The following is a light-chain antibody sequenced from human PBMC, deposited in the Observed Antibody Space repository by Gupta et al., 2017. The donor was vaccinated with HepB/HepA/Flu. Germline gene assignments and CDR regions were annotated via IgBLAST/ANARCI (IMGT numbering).Light chain of an antibody. V-gene: IGKV1-39*01. CDR2: GAS. CDR3: QQSVSFPWT. CDR1: QTINHF. Sequence: DIQMTQSPSSLSASVGDRVTITCRASQTINHFLHWYQQKGGEAPKPLIYGASDLQGGVPSRFSGSGFGTDFTLTISSLQPEDFASYYCQQSVSFPWTFGQGTRVEIK. J-gene: IGKJ1*01.